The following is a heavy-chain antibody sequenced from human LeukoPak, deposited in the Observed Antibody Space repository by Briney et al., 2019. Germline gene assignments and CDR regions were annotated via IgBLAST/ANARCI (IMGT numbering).Heavy chain of an antibody. Sequence: GASVKVSCKGSGYTFTSYYMHWVRQAPGQGLEWMGIINPSGGSTSYAQKFQGRVTMTRDTSTSTVYMELSSLRSEDTAVYYCARDGSYERDGYNHFDYWGQGTLVTVSS. CDR3: ARDGSYERDGYNHFDY. V-gene: IGHV1-46*01. CDR2: INPSGGST. D-gene: IGHD5-24*01. J-gene: IGHJ4*02. CDR1: GYTFTSYY.